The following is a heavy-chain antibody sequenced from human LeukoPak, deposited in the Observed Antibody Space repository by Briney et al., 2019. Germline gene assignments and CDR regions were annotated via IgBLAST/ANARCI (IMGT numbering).Heavy chain of an antibody. CDR2: IISSSSYI. V-gene: IGHV3-21*01. CDR3: ARDPQYCSGGSCYSFGY. CDR1: GFTFSTYS. Sequence: GGSLRLSCAASGFTFSTYSMNWVRQAPGKGLEWVSSIISSSSYIYYADSVKGRFTISRDNAKNSLYLQMNSLRAEDTAVYYCARDPQYCSGGSCYSFGYWGQGTLVAVSS. D-gene: IGHD2-15*01. J-gene: IGHJ4*02.